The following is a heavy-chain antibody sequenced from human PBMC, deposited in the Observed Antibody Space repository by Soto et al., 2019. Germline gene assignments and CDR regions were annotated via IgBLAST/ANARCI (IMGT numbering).Heavy chain of an antibody. CDR3: GTGSSCSAENTLDY. Sequence: EVHLVESGGGLVKPGGSLRLSCAASGFSFSNAWMSWVRQAPGKGLEWVGRIYSRTDGGTADYAAPVKGRFTISRDDSKSTVYLQMNSLQIEDTAVYYCGTGSSCSAENTLDYWGQGTLVTVSS. J-gene: IGHJ4*02. D-gene: IGHD2-2*01. V-gene: IGHV3-15*01. CDR1: GFSFSNAW. CDR2: IYSRTDGGTA.